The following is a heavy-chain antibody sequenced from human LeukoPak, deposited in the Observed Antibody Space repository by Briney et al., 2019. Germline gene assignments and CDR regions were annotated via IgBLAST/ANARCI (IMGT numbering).Heavy chain of an antibody. D-gene: IGHD2-2*01. Sequence: QPGGSLRLSCAASGFTFSNYAISWVRQAPGKGLEWVSAISDSGGSTNYADSVRGRFTISRDKSKNTLYLQMNSLRAEDTAVYHCAKADCSYISCYVMDVWGKGTTVTVSS. CDR3: AKADCSYISCYVMDV. V-gene: IGHV3-23*01. CDR2: ISDSGGST. J-gene: IGHJ6*03. CDR1: GFTFSNYA.